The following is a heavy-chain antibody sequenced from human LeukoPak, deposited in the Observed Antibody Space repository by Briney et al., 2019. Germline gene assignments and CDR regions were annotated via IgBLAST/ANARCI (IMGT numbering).Heavy chain of an antibody. J-gene: IGHJ4*02. CDR3: AKDGGAIALREIFDY. D-gene: IGHD2-15*01. CDR2: ISGSGGST. Sequence: GGSLRLSCAASGFTFSSYAMTWVRHAPGKGLEWVSGISGSGGSTYYADSVKGRFTISRDNSKNTLYLQMNSLRAEDTALYYCAKDGGAIALREIFDYWGQGTLVTVSS. V-gene: IGHV3-23*01. CDR1: GFTFSSYA.